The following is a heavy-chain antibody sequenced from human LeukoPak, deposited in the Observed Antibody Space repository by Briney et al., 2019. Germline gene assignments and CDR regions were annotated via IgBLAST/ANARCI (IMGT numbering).Heavy chain of an antibody. CDR3: ARESRRGIAAAGTIRGRYFDS. Sequence: GGSLRLSCAASGFTVSSNYMSWVRQAPGKGLGWVSVIYSGGSTYYADSVKGRFTISRDNSKNTLYLQMNSLRAEDTAVYYCARESRRGIAAAGTIRGRYFDSWGQGTLVTVSS. D-gene: IGHD6-13*01. CDR2: IYSGGST. J-gene: IGHJ4*02. V-gene: IGHV3-66*01. CDR1: GFTVSSNY.